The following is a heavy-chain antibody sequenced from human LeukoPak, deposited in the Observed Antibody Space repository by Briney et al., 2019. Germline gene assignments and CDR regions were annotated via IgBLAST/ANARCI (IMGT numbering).Heavy chain of an antibody. V-gene: IGHV1-69*04. CDR3: ARELHCGGDCLNLRRFDP. D-gene: IGHD2-21*02. CDR1: GGTFSSYA. Sequence: GASVKVSCKASGGTFSSYAISWVRQAPGQGLEWMGRIIPILGIANYAQKFQGRVTITADKSTSTAYMELSSLRSEDTAVYYCARELHCGGDCLNLRRFDPWGQGTLVTVSS. J-gene: IGHJ5*02. CDR2: IIPILGIA.